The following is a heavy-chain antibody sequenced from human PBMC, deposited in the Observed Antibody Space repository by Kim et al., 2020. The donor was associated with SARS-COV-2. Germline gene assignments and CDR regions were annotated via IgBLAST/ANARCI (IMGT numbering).Heavy chain of an antibody. J-gene: IGHJ6*02. CDR2: ISSSSSYI. CDR3: ARDSAKYYDFWSGYHMGMEV. Sequence: GGSLRLSCAASGFTFSSYSMNWVRQAPGKGLEWVSSISSSSSYIYYADSVKGRFTISRDNAKNSLYLQMNSLRAEDTAVYYCARDSAKYYDFWSGYHMGMEVWGPGTTVSVSS. D-gene: IGHD3-3*01. CDR1: GFTFSSYS. V-gene: IGHV3-21*01.